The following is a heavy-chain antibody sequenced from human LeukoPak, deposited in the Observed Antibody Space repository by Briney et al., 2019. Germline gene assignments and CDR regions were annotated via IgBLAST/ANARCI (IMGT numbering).Heavy chain of an antibody. CDR3: ARDRNDILTGYSSTPT. Sequence: GGSLRLSCAASGFTFSDYYMSWIRQAPGKGLEWVSYISSSGSTIYYADSVKGRFTISRDNAKNSLYLQMNSLRAEDTAVYYCARDRNDILTGYSSTPTWGQGTLVTVSS. V-gene: IGHV3-11*01. CDR2: ISSSGSTI. J-gene: IGHJ5*02. D-gene: IGHD3-9*01. CDR1: GFTFSDYY.